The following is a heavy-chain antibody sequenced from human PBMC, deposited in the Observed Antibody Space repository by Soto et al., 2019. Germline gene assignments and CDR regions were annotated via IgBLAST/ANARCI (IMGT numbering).Heavy chain of an antibody. V-gene: IGHV1-58*02. D-gene: IGHD6-25*01. CDR1: TCTS. J-gene: IGHJ6*02. CDR2: IVVGSGNT. Sequence: TCTSMWWLQQARGQRLEWIGWIVVGSGNTNYAQKFQERVTITRDMSTSTAYMELSSLRSEDTAVYYCAALEVGYLFMDVWGQGTTVTVSS. CDR3: AALEVGYLFMDV.